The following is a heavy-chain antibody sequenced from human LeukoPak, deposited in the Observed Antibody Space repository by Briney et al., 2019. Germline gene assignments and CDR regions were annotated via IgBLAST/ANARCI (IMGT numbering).Heavy chain of an antibody. J-gene: IGHJ4*02. Sequence: SQTLSLTCTVSGGSISSGGYYWSWIRQHPGKGLEWIGYIYYSGSTFYNPSLKSRVTISIDTSTNQFSLKLSSVTAADTAVYYCARGARSAGYSFGPYYFDYWGQGTLVTVSS. CDR3: ARGARSAGYSFGPYYFDY. V-gene: IGHV4-31*03. CDR2: IYYSGST. D-gene: IGHD5-18*01. CDR1: GGSISSGGYY.